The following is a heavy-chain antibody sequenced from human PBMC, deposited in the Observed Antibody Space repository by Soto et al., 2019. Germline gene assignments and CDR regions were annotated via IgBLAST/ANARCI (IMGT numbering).Heavy chain of an antibody. CDR3: ARRSRDYYYYYMDV. CDR2: INPNSGNT. Sequence: ASVKVSCKASGYTFTSYGISWVRQAPGQGLEWMGWINPNSGNTGYAQKFQGRVTMTRNTSISTAYMELSSLRSEDTAVYYCARRSRDYYYYYMDVWGKGTTVTVSS. J-gene: IGHJ6*03. V-gene: IGHV1-8*02. CDR1: GYTFTSYG.